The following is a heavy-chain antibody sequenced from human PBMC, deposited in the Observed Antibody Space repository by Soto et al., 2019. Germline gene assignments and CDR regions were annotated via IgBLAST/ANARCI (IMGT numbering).Heavy chain of an antibody. J-gene: IGHJ6*04. CDR3: ARDRSRNLDV. V-gene: IGHV4-59*02. CDR1: GGSVRGDY. Sequence: SETLSLTCTVSGGSVRGDYWSWIRQSPGKGLEWIGYVYDNGRTSYNPSLESRVTMSEDTSNNRFFLTLSSVTAADSAVYFCARDRSRNLDVWGKGTTVTVSS. CDR2: VYDNGRT.